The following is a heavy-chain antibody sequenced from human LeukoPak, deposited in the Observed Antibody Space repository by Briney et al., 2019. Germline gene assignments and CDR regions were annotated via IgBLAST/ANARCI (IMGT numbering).Heavy chain of an antibody. D-gene: IGHD3-16*02. CDR1: GDSVSSNSAA. CDR2: TYYRSKWYN. Sequence: SQILSLTCAISGDSVSSNSAAWNWIRQSPSRGLEWLGRTYYRSKWYNDYVVSVKSRITINPDTSKNQFSLQLNSVTPEDTAVYYCARERYYDYVWGSYRRFFFDYWAREPWSPSPQ. V-gene: IGHV6-1*01. CDR3: ARERYYDYVWGSYRRFFFDY. J-gene: IGHJ4*02.